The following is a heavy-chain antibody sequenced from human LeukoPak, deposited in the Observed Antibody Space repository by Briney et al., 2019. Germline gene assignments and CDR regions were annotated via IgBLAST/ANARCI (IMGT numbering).Heavy chain of an antibody. CDR2: IIPILGTA. V-gene: IGHV1-69*05. Sequence: SVKVSCKASGGTFSNYAISWVRQAPGQGLEWMGGIIPILGTANYAPKFQDRVTISMDESTSTSFMELRGLRSEDTAVYYCANGNYYDRSGNHHRIYNWFDPWGQGTLVTVSS. D-gene: IGHD3-22*01. CDR3: ANGNYYDRSGNHHRIYNWFDP. J-gene: IGHJ5*02. CDR1: GGTFSNYA.